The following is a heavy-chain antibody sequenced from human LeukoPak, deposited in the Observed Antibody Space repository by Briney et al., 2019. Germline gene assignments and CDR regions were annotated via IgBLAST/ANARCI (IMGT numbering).Heavy chain of an antibody. J-gene: IGHJ3*02. CDR2: ISAYNGNT. CDR1: GYTFTSYG. D-gene: IGHD2-15*01. V-gene: IGHV1-18*04. CDR3: ARDWGGWEWCSGGSCYSSSDAFDI. Sequence: RASVKVSCKASGYTFTSYGISWVRQAPGQGLEWMGWISAYNGNTNYAQKLQDRVTMTTDTSTSTAYMELRSLRSDDTAVYYCARDWGGWEWCSGGSCYSSSDAFDIWGQGTRVTVSS.